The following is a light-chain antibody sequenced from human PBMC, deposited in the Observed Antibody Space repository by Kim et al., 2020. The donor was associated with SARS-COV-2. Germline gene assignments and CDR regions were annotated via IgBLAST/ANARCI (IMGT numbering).Light chain of an antibody. CDR3: QSYDDNLPWV. CDR2: ANN. CDR1: SSNIGAGFD. V-gene: IGLV1-40*03. Sequence: QSALAQPPSVSGAPGQRVTISCTGSSSNIGAGFDVHWYQQLPGRAPKLLIYANNNRPSGVPDRFSASKSGATASLAITGLQVEDEAVYYCQSYDDNLPWVFGGGSKLSVL. J-gene: IGLJ3*02.